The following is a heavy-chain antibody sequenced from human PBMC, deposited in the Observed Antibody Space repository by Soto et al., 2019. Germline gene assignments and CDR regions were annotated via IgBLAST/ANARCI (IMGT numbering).Heavy chain of an antibody. CDR1: GGTFSSYT. V-gene: IGHV1-69*02. Sequence: QVQLVQSGAEVKKPGSSVKVSCKASGGTFSSYTISWVRQAPGQGLEWMGRIIPILGIANYAQKFQGRVTITADKPTSTAYRGLSSLRSENTAVYYCAGGCSGGSCYTQFAYWGQGPLVTVSS. J-gene: IGHJ4*02. CDR3: AGGCSGGSCYTQFAY. D-gene: IGHD2-15*01. CDR2: IIPILGIA.